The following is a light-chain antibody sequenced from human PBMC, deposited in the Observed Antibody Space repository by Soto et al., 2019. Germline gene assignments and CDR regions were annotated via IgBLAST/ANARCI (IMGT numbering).Light chain of an antibody. CDR2: DAY. CDR3: QRRDKGNST. J-gene: IGKJ2*02. V-gene: IGKV3-11*01. Sequence: EGVLTQSPDTLSLSPGEPATLSCRSSQSVDRDVAWYQQKVAQAPRLLIYDAYTRATGVGARFTISGSATDFSLTIPSLEPEEFAVYYCQRRDKGNSTFGTGTK. CDR1: QSVDRD.